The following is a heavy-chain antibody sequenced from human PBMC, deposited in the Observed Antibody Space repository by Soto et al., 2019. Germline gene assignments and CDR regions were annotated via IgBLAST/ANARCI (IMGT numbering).Heavy chain of an antibody. V-gene: IGHV4-30-4*02. CDR2: IYYSGST. J-gene: IGHJ5*02. Sequence: SETLSLTCTVSGGSISSGDYYWSWIRQPPGKGLEWIGYIYYSGSTYYNPSLKSRVTISVDTSKNQFSLKLSSVTAADTAVYYCARGGGVVVPAASFDPWGQGALVTVSS. CDR1: GGSISSGDYY. CDR3: ARGGGVVVPAASFDP. D-gene: IGHD2-2*01.